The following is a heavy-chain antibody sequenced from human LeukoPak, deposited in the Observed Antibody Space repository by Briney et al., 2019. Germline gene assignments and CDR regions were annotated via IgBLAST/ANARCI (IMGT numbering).Heavy chain of an antibody. D-gene: IGHD3-10*01. Sequence: ASVKVSCKASGGTFSSYAISWLRQAPGQGLEWMGGIIPIFGTANYAQKFQGRVTITADESTSTAYMELSSLRSEDTAVYYCARDKSEYYGSGTQDAFDIWGQGTMVTVSS. CDR3: ARDKSEYYGSGTQDAFDI. CDR1: GGTFSSYA. V-gene: IGHV1-69*01. CDR2: IIPIFGTA. J-gene: IGHJ3*02.